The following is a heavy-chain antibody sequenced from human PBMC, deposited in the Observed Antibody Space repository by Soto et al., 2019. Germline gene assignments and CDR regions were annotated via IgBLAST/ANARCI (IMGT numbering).Heavy chain of an antibody. D-gene: IGHD2-21*01. J-gene: IGHJ4*02. CDR1: GFPFSTYA. CDR2: IFGNGGGI. V-gene: IGHV3-23*01. CDR3: GTHRKPDGGGPLDH. Sequence: EVQLLESGGGLVQTGGSLRLSCTASGFPFSTYAMSWVRQAPGKGLEWVSGIFGNGGGISYADSVRGRFTISRDISKSILNLQIPRLGAENTAVYCGGTHRKPDGGGPLDHWGGGSLVTVS.